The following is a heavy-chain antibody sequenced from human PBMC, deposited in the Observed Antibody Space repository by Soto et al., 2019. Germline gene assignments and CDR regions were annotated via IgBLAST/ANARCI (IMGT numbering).Heavy chain of an antibody. J-gene: IGHJ5*02. D-gene: IGHD3-10*01. CDR3: ARATMARGVIIYNWFDP. V-gene: IGHV1-69*06. CDR1: GGTFSSYA. CDR2: IIPIFGTA. Sequence: SAKVSCKASGGTFSSYAISWVRQAPGQGLEWMGGIIPIFGTANYAQKFQGRVTITADKSTSTAYMELSSLRSEDTAVYYCARATMARGVIIYNWFDPWGQGTLVTVSS.